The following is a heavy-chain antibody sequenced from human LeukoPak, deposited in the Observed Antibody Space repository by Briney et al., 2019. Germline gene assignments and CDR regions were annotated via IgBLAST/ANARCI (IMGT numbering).Heavy chain of an antibody. J-gene: IGHJ4*02. CDR3: ARGGRTFGGVIVDY. V-gene: IGHV3-30*02. D-gene: IGHD3-16*02. CDR2: IRYDGSDK. Sequence: GGSLRLSCAASGFTFSSYGMYWVRQAPGKGLEWVAFIRYDGSDKYYADSVKGRFTISRDNAKNSLYLQMNSLRVEDTAVYYCARGGRTFGGVIVDYWGQGTLVTVSS. CDR1: GFTFSSYG.